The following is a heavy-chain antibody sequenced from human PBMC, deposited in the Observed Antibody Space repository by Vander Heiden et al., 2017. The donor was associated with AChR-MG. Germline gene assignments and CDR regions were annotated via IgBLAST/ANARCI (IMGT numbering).Heavy chain of an antibody. Sequence: EVQLVESGGGLVQPGRSLRLSCAASGFTFDDYAMHWVRQAPGKGLEWVSGISWNSGSIGYADSVKGRFTISRDNAKNSLYLQMNSLRAEDTALYYCAKDRGDIVVVPAAHYYYYGMDVWGQGTTVTVSS. V-gene: IGHV3-9*01. D-gene: IGHD2-2*01. CDR1: GFTFDDYA. J-gene: IGHJ6*02. CDR2: ISWNSGSI. CDR3: AKDRGDIVVVPAAHYYYYGMDV.